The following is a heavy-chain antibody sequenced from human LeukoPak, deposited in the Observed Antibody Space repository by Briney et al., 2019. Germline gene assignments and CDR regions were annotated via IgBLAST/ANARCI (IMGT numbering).Heavy chain of an antibody. V-gene: IGHV3-21*01. CDR3: ARVLGSGMGLRYFDL. D-gene: IGHD3-10*01. CDR1: GFTFSSYS. J-gene: IGHJ2*01. Sequence: GGSLRLSCAASGFTFSSYSMNWVRQAPGKGLEWVSSISSSSSYIYYADSVKGRFTISRDNAKNSLYLQMNSLRAEDTAVYYCARVLGSGMGLRYFDLWGRGTLVTVSS. CDR2: ISSSSSYI.